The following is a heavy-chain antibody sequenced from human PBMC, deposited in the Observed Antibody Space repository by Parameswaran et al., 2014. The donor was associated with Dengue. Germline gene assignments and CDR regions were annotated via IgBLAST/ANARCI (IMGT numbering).Heavy chain of an antibody. V-gene: IGHV4-31*02. J-gene: IGHJ6*02. D-gene: IGHD3-3*01. CDR2: IYYSGST. CDR3: ARDRINPHYDFWSGSQPFYGMDV. Sequence: WIRQPPGKGLEWIGYIYYSGSTYYNPSLKSRVTISVDTSKNQFSLKLSSVTAADTAVYYCARDRINPHYDFWSGSQPFYGMDVWGQGTTVTVSS.